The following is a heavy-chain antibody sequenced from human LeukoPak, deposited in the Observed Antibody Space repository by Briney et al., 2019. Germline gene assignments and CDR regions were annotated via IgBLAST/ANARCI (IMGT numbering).Heavy chain of an antibody. CDR3: ARVDPAMVNVDY. CDR2: INTDGSDT. CDR1: GFTFSTYW. V-gene: IGHV3-74*01. Sequence: PGGSLRLSCAASGFTFSTYWMHWVRQAPGKGLVWVSHINTDGSDTNYADSVKGRFAISRDNAKSTLYLQMNSLRAEDTAVYYCARVDPAMVNVDYWGQGTLVTVSS. J-gene: IGHJ4*02. D-gene: IGHD5-18*01.